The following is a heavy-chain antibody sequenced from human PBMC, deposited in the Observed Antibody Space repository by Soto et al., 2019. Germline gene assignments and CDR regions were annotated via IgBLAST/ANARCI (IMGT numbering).Heavy chain of an antibody. Sequence: SETLSLTCTVSGSSINSSGYYWGWIRQPPGKGLEWIGSMFYGVSTYYNPSLKSRVTVSVDTSKNQFSVNLRSVTAADTAVYYCARLPSRHLVDYWGQGTLVTVSS. D-gene: IGHD3-3*02. V-gene: IGHV4-39*01. CDR3: ARLPSRHLVDY. CDR1: GSSINSSGYY. CDR2: MFYGVST. J-gene: IGHJ4*02.